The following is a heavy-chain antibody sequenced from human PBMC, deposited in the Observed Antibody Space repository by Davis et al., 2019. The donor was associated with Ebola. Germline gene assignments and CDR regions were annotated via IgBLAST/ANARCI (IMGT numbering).Heavy chain of an antibody. D-gene: IGHD5-24*01. V-gene: IGHV3-66*01. CDR3: ARDSLATILY. CDR2: IYSGGST. J-gene: IGHJ4*02. Sequence: GESLKISCAASGFTVSSNYMSWVRQAPGKGLEWVSVIYSGGSTYYADSVKGRFTISRDNSKNTLYLQMNSLRAEDTAVYYCARDSLATILYWGQGTLVTVSS. CDR1: GFTVSSNY.